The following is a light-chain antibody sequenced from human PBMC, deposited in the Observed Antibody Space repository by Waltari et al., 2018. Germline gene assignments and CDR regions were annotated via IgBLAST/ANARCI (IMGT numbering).Light chain of an antibody. CDR1: SSDVGGYNY. J-gene: IGLJ2*01. CDR3: SSYTSSSTQRV. Sequence: QSALTQPASVSGSPGQSITISCTGTSSDVGGYNYVSWYQHHPGKAPKLMIYEVSNRPSGVSNRFSGSKSGNTASLTISGLQAEDEADYYCSSYTSSSTQRVFGGGTKLTVL. CDR2: EVS. V-gene: IGLV2-14*01.